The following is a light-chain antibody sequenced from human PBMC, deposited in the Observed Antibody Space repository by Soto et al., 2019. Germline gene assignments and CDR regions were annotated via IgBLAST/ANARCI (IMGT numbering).Light chain of an antibody. CDR2: SNN. J-gene: IGLJ1*01. V-gene: IGLV1-44*01. Sequence: QSVLTQPPSASGTPGQRVTISCSGSRSNIGSNTVSWYQQLPQRAPKLLIFSNNQRPSGVPDRFSGSKSGTSASLAISGLQSEDEADYYCATWADGLNSYVFGTGTKVTVL. CDR1: RSNIGSNT. CDR3: ATWADGLNSYV.